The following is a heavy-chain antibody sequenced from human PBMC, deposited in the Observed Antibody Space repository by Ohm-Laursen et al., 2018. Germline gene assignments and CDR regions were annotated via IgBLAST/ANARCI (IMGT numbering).Heavy chain of an antibody. CDR1: GGSVSTYY. CDR3: ARHVQAHSGSYFAHFDL. V-gene: IGHV4-4*07. Sequence: SQTLSLTCTVSGGSVSTYYWNWIRQPAGKGLEWIGRISSSGNTNYNPSLKSRVTMSVDTSKNQFSLRLTSVTAADTAVYYCARHVQAHSGSYFAHFDLWGQGALVTVSS. J-gene: IGHJ4*02. CDR2: ISSSGNT. D-gene: IGHD1-26*01.